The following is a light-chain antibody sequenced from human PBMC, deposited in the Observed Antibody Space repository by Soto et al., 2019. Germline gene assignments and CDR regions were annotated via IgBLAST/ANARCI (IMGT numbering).Light chain of an antibody. CDR2: YAS. J-gene: IGKJ5*01. CDR3: QQYNDWPPIT. Sequence: EIMMTQSPATLSVSPGERVTLSCRASQSVSNNLAWYQQRPGQAPRLLIYYASTRATGIPARFSGSGSGTEFTLTISSLQSEDFALLYWQQYNDWPPITFGQGTRLEIK. CDR1: QSVSNN. V-gene: IGKV3-15*01.